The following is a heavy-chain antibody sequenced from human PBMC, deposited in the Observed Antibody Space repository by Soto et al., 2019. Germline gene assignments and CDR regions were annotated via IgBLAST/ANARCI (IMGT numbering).Heavy chain of an antibody. Sequence: VQLVESGGGLIQPAVSLRLTCAASGFTVSSNHMTWNRQAPGRGPEWVSTIYHRGDTFYADSVKGRFAISRDNSKNMLYLHMNSLRPEDTAVYYCATGEDADKDGYWGQGTLVTVSS. CDR1: GFTVSSNH. V-gene: IGHV3-53*01. D-gene: IGHD1-26*01. J-gene: IGHJ4*02. CDR2: IYHRGDT. CDR3: ATGEDADKDGY.